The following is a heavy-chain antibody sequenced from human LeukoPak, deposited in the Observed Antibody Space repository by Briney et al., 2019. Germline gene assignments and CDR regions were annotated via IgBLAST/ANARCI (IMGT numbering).Heavy chain of an antibody. V-gene: IGHV4-39*01. D-gene: IGHD3-10*01. J-gene: IGHJ4*02. CDR3: ARRHFGSALRDY. Sequence: SETLSLTCTVSGGSISSGSYYWGWIRQPPRKGLEWIGNIYYSGSTSYNPSLKSRVTISVDTSKNQFSLKLSSVTAADTAVYYCARRHFGSALRDYWGQGTLVTVSS. CDR2: IYYSGST. CDR1: GGSISSGSYY.